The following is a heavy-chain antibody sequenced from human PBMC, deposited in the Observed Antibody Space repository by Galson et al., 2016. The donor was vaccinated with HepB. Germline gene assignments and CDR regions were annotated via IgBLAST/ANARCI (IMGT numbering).Heavy chain of an antibody. V-gene: IGHV3-23*01. CDR3: ARDGVRWSPVEYFHY. CDR2: ISGSGGTT. D-gene: IGHD3-3*01. Sequence: SLRLSCAASGFTFSNFGMSWVRQVPGKGLEWVSLISGSGGTTSYADSVEGRFTVSSDNSKNTVYLQMNNLRAADTAIYYCARDGVRWSPVEYFHYWGQGTLVTVSP. J-gene: IGHJ1*01. CDR1: GFTFSNFG.